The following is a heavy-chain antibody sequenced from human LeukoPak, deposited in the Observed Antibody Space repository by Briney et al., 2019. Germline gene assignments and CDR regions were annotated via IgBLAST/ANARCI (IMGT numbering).Heavy chain of an antibody. CDR3: ARSVNGDSFYYYYMDV. V-gene: IGHV4-4*07. J-gene: IGHJ6*03. Sequence: SETLSLTCTVSGGSISSSYWSWIRQPAGKGLEWIARTYSSGSTNYNPSLKSRVTISVDKSKNQFSLKLTSVTAADTAVYYCARSVNGDSFYYYYMDVWGKGTTVTVSS. D-gene: IGHD2-21*02. CDR2: TYSSGST. CDR1: GGSISSSY.